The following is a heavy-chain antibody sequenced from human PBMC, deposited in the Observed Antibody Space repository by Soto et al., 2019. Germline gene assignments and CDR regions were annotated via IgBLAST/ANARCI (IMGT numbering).Heavy chain of an antibody. V-gene: IGHV3-23*01. Sequence: QLLQSGGGLVQPGGSLTLSCAASGFTFGTTDMSWVRQAPGEGLAWVSTIDGSGGITYYADSVKGRFTISRDNSRNTVYLQMNSLRGDDTALYYCVKNAGWFNTWGQGARVTVSS. CDR3: VKNAGWFNT. CDR1: GFTFGTTD. CDR2: IDGSGGIT. J-gene: IGHJ5*02.